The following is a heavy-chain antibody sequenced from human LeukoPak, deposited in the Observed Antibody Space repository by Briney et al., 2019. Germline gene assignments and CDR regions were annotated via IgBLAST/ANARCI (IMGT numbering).Heavy chain of an antibody. V-gene: IGHV3-23*01. CDR3: AKDRLLNCRGDCYIFDY. CDR1: GFTLRSYV. Sequence: GGSLRLSCAASGFTLRSYVMNWVRQTPGKGLEWVSSISGSGDSTFYADSVKGRFSISRDNSKNTLYLQVNGLRTEDTAVYYCAKDRLLNCRGDCYIFDYWGQGTVVTVSS. D-gene: IGHD2-21*02. CDR2: ISGSGDST. J-gene: IGHJ4*02.